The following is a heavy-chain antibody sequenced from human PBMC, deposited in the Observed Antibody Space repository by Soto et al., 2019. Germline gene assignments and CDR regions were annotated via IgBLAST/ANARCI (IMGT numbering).Heavy chain of an antibody. V-gene: IGHV3-7*01. CDR1: QLTFSPYY. CDR2: IKEDGSEK. CDR3: ARSQSSASDI. D-gene: IGHD3-3*01. J-gene: IGHJ3*02. Sequence: EGQLVESGGGLVQPGGSLRLSCAASQLTFSPYYMSWVRQAPGKGLEWVAHIKEDGSEKFYVDSVKGRFNISRDNAHNLLLLQTNSLRVEDTAGYYDARSQSSASDIWGQGTMVTVSS.